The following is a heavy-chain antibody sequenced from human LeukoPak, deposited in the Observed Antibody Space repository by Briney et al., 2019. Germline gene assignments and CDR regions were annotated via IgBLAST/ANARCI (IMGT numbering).Heavy chain of an antibody. D-gene: IGHD2-15*01. V-gene: IGHV4-59*08. Sequence: SETLSLTCTVSGGSISSYYWSWIRQPPGKGLEWIGYTYYSGSTNYNPSLKSRVTISVDTSKNQFSLKLSSVTAADTAVYYCARQGGVYCSGGSCLAFDYWGQGTLVTVSS. CDR2: TYYSGST. CDR1: GGSISSYY. CDR3: ARQGGVYCSGGSCLAFDY. J-gene: IGHJ4*02.